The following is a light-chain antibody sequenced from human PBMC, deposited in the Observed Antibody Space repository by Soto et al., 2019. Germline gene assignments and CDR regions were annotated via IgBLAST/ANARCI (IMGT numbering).Light chain of an antibody. CDR3: QQFGTSTLWT. Sequence: EILMTQYPATLSVSPGERATLSCGASQSVSSDLAWYHQKPGQAHRLLMYETSTRATGIPDRFSGSGSGTDFNLTISRLEPEDFAVYFCQQFGTSTLWTFGTGTKVE. V-gene: IGKV3D-20*01. J-gene: IGKJ1*01. CDR2: ETS. CDR1: QSVSSD.